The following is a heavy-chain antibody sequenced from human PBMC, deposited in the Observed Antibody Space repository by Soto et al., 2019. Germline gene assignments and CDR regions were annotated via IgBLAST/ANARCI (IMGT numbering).Heavy chain of an antibody. CDR3: AKRYSSSWLGYFDY. D-gene: IGHD6-13*01. CDR1: GFTFSTYG. CDR2: ISSDGSNK. Sequence: QVQLVESGGGVVQPGRSLRLSCAASGFTFSTYGIHWVRQAPGKGLEWVAVISSDGSNKYYTDSVKGRFTISRDNSKNTLYLQMNSMRPEDTAVYYCAKRYSSSWLGYFDYWGQGTLVTVSS. V-gene: IGHV3-30*18. J-gene: IGHJ4*02.